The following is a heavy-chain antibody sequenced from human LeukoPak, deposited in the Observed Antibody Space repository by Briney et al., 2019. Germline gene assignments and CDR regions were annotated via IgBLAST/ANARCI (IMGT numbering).Heavy chain of an antibody. CDR2: ISYDGSNK. V-gene: IGHV3-30-3*01. CDR3: ARGSGYDLFDY. D-gene: IGHD5-12*01. Sequence: GGSLRLSCAASGFSFSGYAMSWVRQALDKGLEWVAVISYDGSNKYYADSVKGRFTISRDNSKNTLYLQMNSLRAEDTAVYYCARGSGYDLFDYWGQGTLVTVSS. CDR1: GFSFSGYA. J-gene: IGHJ4*02.